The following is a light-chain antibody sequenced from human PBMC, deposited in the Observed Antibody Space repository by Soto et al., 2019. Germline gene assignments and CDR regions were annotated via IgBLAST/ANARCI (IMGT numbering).Light chain of an antibody. Sequence: DIQMTQSPSTLSASVGDRVTITCRASQSISSWLAWYQQKPGKDPKLLIYKASSLESGGPSRISSSGSETEFTLTISSLQPDDFATYYFQQYNSYSQPTFGGGTKVEIK. CDR3: QQYNSYSQPT. J-gene: IGKJ4*01. CDR1: QSISSW. CDR2: KAS. V-gene: IGKV1-5*03.